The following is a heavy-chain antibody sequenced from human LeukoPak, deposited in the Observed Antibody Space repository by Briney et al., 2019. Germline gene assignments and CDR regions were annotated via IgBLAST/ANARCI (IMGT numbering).Heavy chain of an antibody. CDR2: IYTSGST. CDR3: ARGHNDFWSGIPPG. D-gene: IGHD3-3*01. Sequence: SETLSLTCTVSGGSISSGSYYWSWIRQPAGKGLEWIGRIYTSGSTNYNPSLKSRVTISVDTSKNQFSLKLSSVTAADTAVYYCARGHNDFWSGIPPGWGQGTLVTVSS. J-gene: IGHJ4*02. V-gene: IGHV4-61*02. CDR1: GGSISSGSYY.